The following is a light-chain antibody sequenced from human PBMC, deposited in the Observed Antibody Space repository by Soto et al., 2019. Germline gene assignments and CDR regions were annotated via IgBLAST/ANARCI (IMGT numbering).Light chain of an antibody. Sequence: EIVMTQSPATLSVSPGERATLACRASQSVSSNLAWYQQKRGQAPRLLIYGASTRATGIPARFSGSGSGTDFTLTISSLQSVDFAVYYCQQYNNWPLTFGQGTKVEIK. CDR1: QSVSSN. CDR3: QQYNNWPLT. V-gene: IGKV3-15*01. J-gene: IGKJ1*01. CDR2: GAS.